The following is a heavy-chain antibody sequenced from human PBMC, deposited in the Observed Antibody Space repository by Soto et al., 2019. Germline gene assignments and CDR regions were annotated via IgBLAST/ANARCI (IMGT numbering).Heavy chain of an antibody. V-gene: IGHV3-30-3*01. J-gene: IGHJ6*02. CDR2: ISHDGSNK. Sequence: GSLRLSCAGSGFTFSSYAMHWVRQAPGKGLEWVAVISHDGSNKYYADSVKGRFTISRDNSKNTLYLQMNSLRAEDTAVYYCARGGVGAPYYYYGMDVWGQGTTVTVSS. CDR1: GFTFSSYA. D-gene: IGHD1-26*01. CDR3: ARGGVGAPYYYYGMDV.